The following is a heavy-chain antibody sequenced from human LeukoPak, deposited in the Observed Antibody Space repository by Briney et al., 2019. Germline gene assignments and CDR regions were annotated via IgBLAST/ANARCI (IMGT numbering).Heavy chain of an antibody. V-gene: IGHV3-23*01. Sequence: GGSLRLSCAASGFTFSSYAMSWVRQAPGKGLEWVSGISGSVGSTYYADSVKGRLTISRDNSKNTLPLQMNSLRAEDTAVYYCAKLWYFDYWGQGTLVTVSS. J-gene: IGHJ4*02. CDR2: ISGSVGST. CDR1: GFTFSSYA. CDR3: AKLWYFDY.